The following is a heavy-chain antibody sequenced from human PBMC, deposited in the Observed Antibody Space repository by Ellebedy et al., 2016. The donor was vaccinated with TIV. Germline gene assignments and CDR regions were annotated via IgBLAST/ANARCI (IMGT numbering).Heavy chain of an antibody. CDR3: AREAVRLGELSLDDY. CDR2: ISYDGSNK. Sequence: GESLKISCAASGFTFSSYGMHWVRQAPGKGLEWVAVISYDGSNKYYADSVKGRFTISRDNSKNTLYLQMNSLRAEDTAVYYCAREAVRLGELSLDDYWGQGTLVTVSS. J-gene: IGHJ4*02. D-gene: IGHD3-16*02. V-gene: IGHV3-30*03. CDR1: GFTFSSYG.